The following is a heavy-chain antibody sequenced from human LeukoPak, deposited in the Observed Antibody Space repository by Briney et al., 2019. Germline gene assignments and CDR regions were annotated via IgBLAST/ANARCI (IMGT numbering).Heavy chain of an antibody. Sequence: PGGSLRLSCAASGFTFITYGMHWVRQAPGKGLEWVAFTRHDGSNKYYADSVKGRFTISRDNSKNTPDLQMNSLRAEDTAVYYCAQSEPKGNDFWSGYYFGQWGQGTLVIVSS. CDR1: GFTFITYG. J-gene: IGHJ4*02. D-gene: IGHD3-3*01. CDR2: TRHDGSNK. CDR3: AQSEPKGNDFWSGYYFGQ. V-gene: IGHV3-30*02.